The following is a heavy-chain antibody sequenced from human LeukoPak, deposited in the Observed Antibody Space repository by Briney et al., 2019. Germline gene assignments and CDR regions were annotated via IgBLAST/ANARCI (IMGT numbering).Heavy chain of an antibody. CDR1: GYSISSGYY. J-gene: IGHJ4*02. CDR2: IYTSGST. Sequence: SETLSLTCTVSGYSISSGYYWGWIRQPAGKGLEWIGRIYTSGSTNYNPSLKSRVTISVDTSKNQFSLKLSSVTAADTAVYYCARSPAGYSSSYYFDYWGQGTLVTVSS. V-gene: IGHV4-61*02. D-gene: IGHD5-18*01. CDR3: ARSPAGYSSSYYFDY.